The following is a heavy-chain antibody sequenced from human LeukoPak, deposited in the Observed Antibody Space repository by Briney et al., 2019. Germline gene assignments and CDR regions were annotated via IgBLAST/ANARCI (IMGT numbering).Heavy chain of an antibody. J-gene: IGHJ4*02. CDR1: NGSISSYY. D-gene: IGHD1-26*01. V-gene: IGHV4-59*01. CDR3: ARDGTNSGSYYRHFDF. Sequence: PPETLSLTCTVSNGSISSYYWSWIRQPPGMGLEWIGYIYYSGSTIYNPSLKSRVTISVDTSKNQFSLKLNSVTAADTAVYYCARDGTNSGSYYRHFDFWGQGTLVTVSS. CDR2: IYYSGST.